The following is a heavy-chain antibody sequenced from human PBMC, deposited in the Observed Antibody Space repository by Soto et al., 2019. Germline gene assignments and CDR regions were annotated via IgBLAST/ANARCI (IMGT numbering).Heavy chain of an antibody. D-gene: IGHD3-10*01. CDR3: ARKVPGSTTRPDYWYFDL. CDR1: GFTFISYA. V-gene: IGHV3-23*01. Sequence: EVHLLESGGGLVQPGGSLRLSCAASGFTFISYAMNWVRQAPGKGLQWVSAISGGGDATFYADSVKGRFTISRDNSRNTVTLQMTSLGADDTAVYYCARKVPGSTTRPDYWYFDLWGRGTLVTVSS. J-gene: IGHJ2*01. CDR2: ISGGGDAT.